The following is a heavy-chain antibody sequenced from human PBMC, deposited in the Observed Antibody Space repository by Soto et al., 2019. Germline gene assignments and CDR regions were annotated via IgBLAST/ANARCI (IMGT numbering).Heavy chain of an antibody. CDR2: INSDGSST. CDR1: GFTFSSYW. Sequence: GGSLRLSCAASGFTFSSYWMHWVRQAPGKGLVWVSRINSDGSSTSYADSVKGRFTISRDNAKNTLYLQMNSLRAEDTAVYYCARASGQLWPNFDYWGQGTLVTVSS. V-gene: IGHV3-74*01. J-gene: IGHJ4*02. D-gene: IGHD5-18*01. CDR3: ARASGQLWPNFDY.